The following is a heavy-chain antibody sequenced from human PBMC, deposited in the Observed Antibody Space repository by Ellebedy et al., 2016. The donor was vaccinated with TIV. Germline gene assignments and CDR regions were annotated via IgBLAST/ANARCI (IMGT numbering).Heavy chain of an antibody. CDR1: GFTFGDYA. J-gene: IGHJ3*02. Sequence: GESLKISCTASGFTFGDYAMSWFRQAPGKGLEWVGFIRSKAYGGTTEYAASVKGRFTISRDDSKSIAYLQMNSLKTEDTAVYYCTRALGVGATDAFDIWGQGTMVTVSS. CDR3: TRALGVGATDAFDI. CDR2: IRSKAYGGTT. D-gene: IGHD1-26*01. V-gene: IGHV3-49*03.